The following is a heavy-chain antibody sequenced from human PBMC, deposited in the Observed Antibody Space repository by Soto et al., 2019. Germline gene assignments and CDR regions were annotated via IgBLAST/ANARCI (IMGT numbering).Heavy chain of an antibody. D-gene: IGHD3-16*02. CDR1: GGSMSGSY. Sequence: PSETLSLTCSVSGGSMSGSYWGWVRQPPGKGLEWIGYMHYRGNTNYNPSLKSRAAISVDTSKNQFSLRVSSVTAADTAVYYCARGYRSGYYYNMDVWGRGTTVTVSS. CDR3: ARGYRSGYYYNMDV. J-gene: IGHJ6*03. V-gene: IGHV4-59*08. CDR2: MHYRGNT.